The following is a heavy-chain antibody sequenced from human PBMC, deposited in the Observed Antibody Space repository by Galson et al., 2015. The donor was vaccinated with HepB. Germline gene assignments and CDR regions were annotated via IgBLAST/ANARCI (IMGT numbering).Heavy chain of an antibody. D-gene: IGHD3-10*01. J-gene: IGHJ3*02. CDR1: GSTFSSYG. CDR2: IWYDGSNI. V-gene: IGHV3-33*08. CDR3: ARDKTLYGSGGFDI. Sequence: SLRLSCAAPGSTFSSYGMHWVRQAPGKGLEWVAFIWYDGSNIYYADSVKGRFTISRDNSKNTLYLQMNSLRAEDTAVYYCARDKTLYGSGGFDIWGQGTMVTVSS.